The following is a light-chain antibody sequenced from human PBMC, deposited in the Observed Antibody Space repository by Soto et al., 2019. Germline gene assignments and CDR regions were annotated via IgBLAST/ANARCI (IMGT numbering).Light chain of an antibody. CDR2: AAS. CDR1: QGIRND. CDR3: QHYNSYGP. J-gene: IGKJ1*01. V-gene: IGKV1-17*01. Sequence: QMTQSPSSLSASVGDRVTITCRASQGIRNDLTWYQQKPGKAPKLLIYAASSLQSGVPSRFSGSGSGTEITLTISSVQPDDFASYYCQHYNSYGPFGQGTKV.